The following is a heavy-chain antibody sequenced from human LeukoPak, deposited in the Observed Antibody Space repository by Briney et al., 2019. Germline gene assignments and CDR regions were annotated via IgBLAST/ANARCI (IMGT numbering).Heavy chain of an antibody. CDR2: IYSGGST. J-gene: IGHJ4*02. V-gene: IGHV3-66*01. D-gene: IGHD3-22*01. CDR1: GFTVSSYY. Sequence: GGSLRLSCAASGFTVSSYYMSWVRQAPGKGLEWVSVIYSGGSTYYADSVKGRFTISRDNSKNTLYLQMNSLRAEDTAVYYCAREGGYYDSSGYYDYWGQGTLVTVSS. CDR3: AREGGYYDSSGYYDY.